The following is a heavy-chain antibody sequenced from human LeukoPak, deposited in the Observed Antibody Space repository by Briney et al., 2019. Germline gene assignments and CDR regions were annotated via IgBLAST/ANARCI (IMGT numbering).Heavy chain of an antibody. CDR1: GGTFSSYA. CDR3: ATHPHRGYCSSTSCYTFDY. J-gene: IGHJ4*02. D-gene: IGHD2-2*02. Sequence: SVKVSCKASGGTFSSYAISWVRQAPGQGLEWMGGIIPIFGTANYAQKLQGRVTMTTDTSTSTAYMELRSLRSDDTAVYYCATHPHRGYCSSTSCYTFDYWGQGTLVTVSS. CDR2: IIPIFGTA. V-gene: IGHV1-69*05.